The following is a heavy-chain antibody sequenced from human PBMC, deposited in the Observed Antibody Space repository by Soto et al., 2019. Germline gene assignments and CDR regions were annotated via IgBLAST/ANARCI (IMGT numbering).Heavy chain of an antibody. Sequence: NPSGTLSHTFAVYGWSFSGYYWSWIRQPPGKGLEWIGEINHSGSTNYNPSLKSRVTISVDTSKNQFSLKLSSVTAADTAVYYCARVIYYGWESCYYMDVWGKGTTVTVSS. J-gene: IGHJ6*03. V-gene: IGHV4-34*01. CDR1: GWSFSGYY. CDR3: ARVIYYGWESCYYMDV. CDR2: INHSGST. D-gene: IGHD3-10*01.